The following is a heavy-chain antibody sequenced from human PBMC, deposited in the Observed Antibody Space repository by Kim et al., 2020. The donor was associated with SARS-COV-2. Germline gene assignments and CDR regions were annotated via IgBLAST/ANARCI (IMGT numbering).Heavy chain of an antibody. CDR3: STALYDFWSGRTPIDN. D-gene: IGHD3-3*01. CDR2: IKTTSEGATP. V-gene: IGHV3-15*01. J-gene: IGHJ4*02. CDR1: GFNLNNVW. Sequence: GGSLRLSCKGFGFNLNNVWMSWVRQAPGQGPEWVGRIKTTSEGATPDYAAPVKGRFTISRDDSKNTVYLQMNSLRIEDTAVYFCSTALYDFWSGRTPIDNRGQGTLVTVSS.